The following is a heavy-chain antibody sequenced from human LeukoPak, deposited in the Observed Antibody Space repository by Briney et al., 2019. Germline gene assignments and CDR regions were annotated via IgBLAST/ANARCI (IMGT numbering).Heavy chain of an antibody. D-gene: IGHD3-10*01. Sequence: SETLSLTCTVSGGSITSYYCSWIRQPPGKGLEWIGRIYTSGSTKYNPSLKSRVTMSVDTSKRQFSLKLSSVTAADTAVYYCARELGTLWFGELYRTGYYYYYMDVWGKGTTVTISS. CDR2: IYTSGST. J-gene: IGHJ6*03. CDR1: GGSITSYY. V-gene: IGHV4-4*07. CDR3: ARELGTLWFGELYRTGYYYYYMDV.